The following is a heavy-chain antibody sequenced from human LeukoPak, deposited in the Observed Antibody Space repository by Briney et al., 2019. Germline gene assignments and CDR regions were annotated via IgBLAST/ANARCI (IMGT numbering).Heavy chain of an antibody. V-gene: IGHV1-2*06. CDR1: GSTFTGYY. CDR2: TNPNSGGT. J-gene: IGHJ6*02. D-gene: IGHD3-22*01. Sequence: ASVKVSCKASGSTFTGYYMHWVRQAPGQGLEWMGRTNPNSGGTNYAQKFQGRVTMTRDTSISTAYMELSRLRSDDTAVCYCARVGNYYDSSGNPYYYGMDVWGQGTTVTVSS. CDR3: ARVGNYYDSSGNPYYYGMDV.